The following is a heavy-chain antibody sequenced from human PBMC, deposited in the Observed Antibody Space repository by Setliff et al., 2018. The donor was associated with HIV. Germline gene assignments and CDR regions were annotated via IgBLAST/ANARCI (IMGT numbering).Heavy chain of an antibody. CDR3: AKDAGVTGGLYRYYIDA. CDR2: VYMSGKT. V-gene: IGHV4-4*07. D-gene: IGHD2-8*01. Sequence: LSLTCTVSGVSIDKNYWSWVRRPPGKGLEWIGRVYMSGKTNYSPPLKSRVTMSADTSKNQVSLKLTSVTAADAAVYYCAKDAGVTGGLYRYYIDAWGNGTTVTVSS. J-gene: IGHJ6*03. CDR1: GVSIDKNY.